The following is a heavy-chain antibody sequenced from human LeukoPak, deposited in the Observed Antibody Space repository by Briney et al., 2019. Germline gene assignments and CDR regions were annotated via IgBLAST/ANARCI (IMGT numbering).Heavy chain of an antibody. CDR2: INHSGST. J-gene: IGHJ5*02. V-gene: IGHV4-34*01. CDR3: ARDSIGRWGDYGDYVGSNWFDP. CDR1: GGSFSGYY. D-gene: IGHD4-17*01. Sequence: SETLSLTCAVYGGSFSGYYWSWIRQPPGKGLEWIGEINHSGSTNYNPSLKSRVTISVDTSKNQFSLQLNSVTPEDTAVYYCARDSIGRWGDYGDYVGSNWFDPWGQGTLVTVSS.